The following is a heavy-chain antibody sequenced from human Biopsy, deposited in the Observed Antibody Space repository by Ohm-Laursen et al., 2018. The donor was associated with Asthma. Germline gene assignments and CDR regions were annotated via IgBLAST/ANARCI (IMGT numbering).Heavy chain of an antibody. CDR1: GYSLTDLS. V-gene: IGHV1-24*01. CDR2: HDHEEGGT. Sequence: ASVKVSCKLSGYSLTDLSMHWVRQAPGQGLEWMGGHDHEEGGTVNAWRFQGRVTMTEDTSTDTAYMELSSLSSDDTAVYYSASDFPKDYVRYNFQFWGQGTLVTVSS. J-gene: IGHJ4*02. CDR3: ASDFPKDYVRYNFQF. D-gene: IGHD4-17*01.